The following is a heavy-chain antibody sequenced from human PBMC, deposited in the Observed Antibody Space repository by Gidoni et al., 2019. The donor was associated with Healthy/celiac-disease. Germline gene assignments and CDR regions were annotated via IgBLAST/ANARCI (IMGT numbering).Heavy chain of an antibody. J-gene: IGHJ4*02. Sequence: EGQPVEVWGGLGKPGGFPWTPLADPGITFSNAWMSWVRQGPGKGLEWVGRIKSKTDGGTTDYAAPVKGRFIISRDDSKNTLYLQMNSLKTEDTAVYYCTTEAGWADHDYWGQGTLVTVSS. CDR2: IKSKTDGGTT. V-gene: IGHV3-15*01. CDR3: TTEAGWADHDY. CDR1: GITFSNAW. D-gene: IGHD1-26*01.